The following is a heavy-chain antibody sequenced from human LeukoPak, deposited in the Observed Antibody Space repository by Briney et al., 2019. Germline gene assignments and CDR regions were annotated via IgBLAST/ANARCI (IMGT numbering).Heavy chain of an antibody. J-gene: IGHJ4*02. CDR1: GFPFNAYW. D-gene: IGHD2-8*01. Sequence: GGSLRLSCAASGFPFNAYWMSWVRQAPGKGLEWVANIKQDGSEKYYVDSVKGRFTISRDNAKNSLYLQMDSLRAEDTAMYYCARRRGMGSLDYWGQGTLVTASS. CDR3: ARRRGMGSLDY. V-gene: IGHV3-7*03. CDR2: IKQDGSEK.